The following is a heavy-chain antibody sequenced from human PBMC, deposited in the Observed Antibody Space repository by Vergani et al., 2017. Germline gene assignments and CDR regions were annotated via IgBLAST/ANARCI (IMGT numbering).Heavy chain of an antibody. D-gene: IGHD3-10*01. CDR3: AREHSRLLWNTRWSEYFQH. J-gene: IGHJ1*01. Sequence: QVQLVQSGAEVKKPGASVKVSCKASGYTFTGYYMHWVRQAPGQGLEWIGWINPNSGGTNYAQKFQGRVTMTRDTSISTAYMELSRLRSDDTAVYYCAREHSRLLWNTRWSEYFQHWGKGTLVTVSS. CDR1: GYTFTGYY. V-gene: IGHV1-2*02. CDR2: INPNSGGT.